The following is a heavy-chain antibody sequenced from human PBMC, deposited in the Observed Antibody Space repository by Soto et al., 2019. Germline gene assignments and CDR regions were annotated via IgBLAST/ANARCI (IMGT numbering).Heavy chain of an antibody. V-gene: IGHV4-59*08. CDR2: IYYSGST. Sequence: SETLSLTCTVSGGSISSYYWSWIRQPPGKGLEWIGYIYYSGSTNYNPSLKSRVTISVDTSKNQFSLKLSSVTAADTAVYYCARTTSYGDWDRYYMDVWGKGTTVTVSS. D-gene: IGHD4-17*01. J-gene: IGHJ6*03. CDR1: GGSISSYY. CDR3: ARTTSYGDWDRYYMDV.